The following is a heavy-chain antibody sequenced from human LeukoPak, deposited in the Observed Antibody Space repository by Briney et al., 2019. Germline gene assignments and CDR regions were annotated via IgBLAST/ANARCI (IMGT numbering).Heavy chain of an antibody. CDR2: IIYSGTT. CDR3: ARHYYDSSGSYWGYYFDS. J-gene: IGHJ4*02. V-gene: IGHV4-39*01. CDR1: GITLSNYG. Sequence: GSLRLSCAVSGITLSNYGMSWVRQAPGKGLEWIGSIIYSGTTYYNPSLKSRVAMSVDTSKNQFSLKLSSVTAADTAVYYCARHYYDSSGSYWGYYFDSWGQGTLVTVSS. D-gene: IGHD3-22*01.